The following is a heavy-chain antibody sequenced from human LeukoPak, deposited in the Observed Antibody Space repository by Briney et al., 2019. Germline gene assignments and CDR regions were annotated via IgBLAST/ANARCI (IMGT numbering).Heavy chain of an antibody. D-gene: IGHD6-6*01. Sequence: SETLSLXCTVSGGSISSYYWSWIRQPPGKELEWIGYIYYSGSTNYNPSLKSRVTISVDTSKNQFSLKLSSVTAADTAVYYCARVVAARTYYMDVWGKGTTVTVSS. J-gene: IGHJ6*03. CDR1: GGSISSYY. CDR2: IYYSGST. V-gene: IGHV4-59*01. CDR3: ARVVAARTYYMDV.